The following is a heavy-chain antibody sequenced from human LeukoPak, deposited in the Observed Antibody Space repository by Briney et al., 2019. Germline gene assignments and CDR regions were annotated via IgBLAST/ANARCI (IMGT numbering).Heavy chain of an antibody. J-gene: IGHJ6*03. D-gene: IGHD3-22*01. CDR2: IKRDGSGK. CDR3: ARLGESSGYYRYNYYYYYYVDV. Sequence: PGGSLRLSCAASGFTFSNYWMTWVRQSPGKGLEWVANIKRDGSGKYYVDSVKGRFTISRDNAKNSLYLQMNSLRAEDTAVYYCARLGESSGYYRYNYYYYYYVDVWGKGTTVTVSS. CDR1: GFTFSNYW. V-gene: IGHV3-7*01.